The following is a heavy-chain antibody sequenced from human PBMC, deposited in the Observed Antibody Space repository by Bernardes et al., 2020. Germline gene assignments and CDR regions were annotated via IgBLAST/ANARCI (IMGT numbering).Heavy chain of an antibody. D-gene: IGHD3-10*01. CDR3: HLVGTGRSGMDV. CDR2: INHSGST. J-gene: IGHJ6*04. Sequence: SETLSRTCAVYGGSFSGYYWSWIRQPPGKGLEWIGEINHSGSTNYNPSLKSRVTISVDTSKNQFSLKLSSVTAADTAVYYCHLVGTGRSGMDVWGKGTTVTVSS. CDR1: GGSFSGYY. V-gene: IGHV4-34*01.